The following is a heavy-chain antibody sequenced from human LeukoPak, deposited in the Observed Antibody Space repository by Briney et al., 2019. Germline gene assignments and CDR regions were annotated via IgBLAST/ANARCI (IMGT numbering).Heavy chain of an antibody. CDR2: IYYSGST. V-gene: IGHV4-59*08. Sequence: SETLSLTCTVSGDSINDYYWSWLRQPPGNRLEWIGWIYYSGSTIYSPSLESRVTISLDTSRTQFSLDLNSVTAADTAVYYCARHAGFGSGYYHDAFDIWGQGSMVIVSS. D-gene: IGHD3-22*01. J-gene: IGHJ3*02. CDR3: ARHAGFGSGYYHDAFDI. CDR1: GDSINDYY.